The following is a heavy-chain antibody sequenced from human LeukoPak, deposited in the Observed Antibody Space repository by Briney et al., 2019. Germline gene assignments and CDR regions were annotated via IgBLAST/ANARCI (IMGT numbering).Heavy chain of an antibody. CDR2: IDWDDDK. CDR3: VRFTGRYFDF. J-gene: IGHJ4*02. CDR1: GFSLITPGVG. Sequence: SGPALVKPTQTLTLTCTFSGFSLITPGVGMSWIRHPPGKALEWLSRIDWDDDKFYSASLKTRLTISKDDSKHQVVLALTNMDPVDTATYYCVRFTGRYFDFWGQGILVTVSS. V-gene: IGHV2-70*04. D-gene: IGHD2-8*02.